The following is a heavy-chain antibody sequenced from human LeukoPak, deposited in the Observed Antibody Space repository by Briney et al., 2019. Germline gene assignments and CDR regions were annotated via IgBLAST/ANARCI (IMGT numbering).Heavy chain of an antibody. Sequence: ASVKVSCKASGYTFTSYYMHWVRQAPGQGLEWMGIINPSGGSTSYAQKFQGRVTMTRDMSTSTVYMELSSLRSEDTAVYYCARDRVSIFGVVTNYYYYYMDVWGKGTTVTVSS. V-gene: IGHV1-46*01. CDR2: INPSGGST. J-gene: IGHJ6*03. CDR3: ARDRVSIFGVVTNYYYYYMDV. CDR1: GYTFTSYY. D-gene: IGHD3-3*01.